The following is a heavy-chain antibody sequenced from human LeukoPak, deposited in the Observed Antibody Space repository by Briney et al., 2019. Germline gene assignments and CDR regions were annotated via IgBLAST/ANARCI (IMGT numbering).Heavy chain of an antibody. Sequence: GGSLRLSCVASGFTFSSYAMSWVRQVPGKGLEWVAAIPGTSDYKYYAASVKGRFTISRDDSKNTVYLQMNSLRVEDTALYYCARDGFWEYYPVLDPRGQGTLVTVSS. CDR1: GFTFSSYA. V-gene: IGHV3-23*01. J-gene: IGHJ5*02. CDR3: ARDGFWEYYPVLDP. D-gene: IGHD3-10*01. CDR2: IPGTSDYK.